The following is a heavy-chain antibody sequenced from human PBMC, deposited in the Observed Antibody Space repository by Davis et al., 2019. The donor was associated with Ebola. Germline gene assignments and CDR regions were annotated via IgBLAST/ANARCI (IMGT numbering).Heavy chain of an antibody. CDR1: GFTFGDYA. Sequence: GGSLRLSCTASGFTFGDYAMSWVRQAPGKGLEWVGFIRSKAYGGTTEYAASVKGRFTISRDDSKSIAYLQMNSLKTEDTAVYYCTSTVAGTDLDYWGQGTLVTVSS. CDR3: TSTVAGTDLDY. D-gene: IGHD6-19*01. CDR2: IRSKAYGGTT. V-gene: IGHV3-49*04. J-gene: IGHJ4*02.